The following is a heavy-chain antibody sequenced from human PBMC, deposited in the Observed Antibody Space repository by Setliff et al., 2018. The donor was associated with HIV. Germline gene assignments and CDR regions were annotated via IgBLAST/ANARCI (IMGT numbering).Heavy chain of an antibody. CDR1: GGIFSRFA. Sequence: RASVKVSCKASGGIFSRFAFSWVRQAPGQGLEWMGGIIPIFGTPNYAQKFQGRVTITTDESTNTVYMELYSLTSEDMAIYYCASSAGAVPTTAPYGDYYYYFYMDVWGKGTTVTVSS. V-gene: IGHV1-69*05. D-gene: IGHD1-1*01. CDR2: IIPIFGTP. CDR3: ASSAGAVPTTAPYGDYYYYFYMDV. J-gene: IGHJ6*03.